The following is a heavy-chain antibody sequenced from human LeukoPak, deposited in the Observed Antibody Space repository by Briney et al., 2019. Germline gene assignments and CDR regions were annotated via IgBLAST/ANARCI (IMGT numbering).Heavy chain of an antibody. Sequence: GASVKVSCKASGYSFTGYYMHWVRQAPGQGLEWMGWISAYNGNTDYAQKLQGRVTMTTDTSTSTAYMELRSLRSDDTAVYYCARVSYYDYVWGSYRELDYWGQGTLVTVSS. CDR3: ARVSYYDYVWGSYRELDY. J-gene: IGHJ4*02. D-gene: IGHD3-16*02. V-gene: IGHV1-18*04. CDR2: ISAYNGNT. CDR1: GYSFTGYY.